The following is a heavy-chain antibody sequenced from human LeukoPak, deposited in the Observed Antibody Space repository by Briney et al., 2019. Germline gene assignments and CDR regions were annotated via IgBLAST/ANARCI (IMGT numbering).Heavy chain of an antibody. Sequence: PGGSLRLSCAASGFTFSSYGMHWVRQAPGKGLEWVAFIRYDGSNKYYADSVKGRFTISRDNSKNTLYLQMNSLRAEDTAVYYCARDRGSYYNFDCWGQGTLVTVSS. CDR2: IRYDGSNK. V-gene: IGHV3-30*02. J-gene: IGHJ4*02. CDR1: GFTFSSYG. CDR3: ARDRGSYYNFDC. D-gene: IGHD1-26*01.